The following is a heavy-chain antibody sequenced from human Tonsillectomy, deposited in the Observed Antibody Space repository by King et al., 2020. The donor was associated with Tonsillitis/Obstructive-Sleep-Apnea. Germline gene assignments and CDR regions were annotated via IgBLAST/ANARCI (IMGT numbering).Heavy chain of an antibody. J-gene: IGHJ3*02. CDR1: GGSISSGGYS. D-gene: IGHD1-1*01. CDR2: IYHSGST. V-gene: IGHV4-30-2*01. CDR3: ARDDDGAFDI. Sequence: QLQESGSGLVKPSQTLSLTCAVSGGSISSGGYSWSWIRQPPGKGLEWIGYIYHSGSTYHNPTLKSRVTISVDRSKNQFSLKLSSVTAADTAVYYCARDDDGAFDIWGQGTMVTVSS.